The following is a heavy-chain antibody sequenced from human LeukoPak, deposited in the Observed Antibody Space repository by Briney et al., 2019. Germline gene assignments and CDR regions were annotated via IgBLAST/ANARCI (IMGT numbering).Heavy chain of an antibody. CDR1: GGSISSSSYY. CDR3: ARGHYDFWSGQAEFDY. J-gene: IGHJ4*02. V-gene: IGHV4-39*07. D-gene: IGHD3-3*01. Sequence: PSETLSLTCTVSGGSISSSSYYWGWIRQPPGKGLEWIGSIYYSGSTYYNPSLKSRVTISVDTSKNQFSLKLSSVTAADTAVYYCARGHYDFWSGQAEFDYWGQGTLVTVSS. CDR2: IYYSGST.